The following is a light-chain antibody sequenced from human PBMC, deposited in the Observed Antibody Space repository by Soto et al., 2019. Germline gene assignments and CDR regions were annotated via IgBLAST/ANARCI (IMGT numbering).Light chain of an antibody. Sequence: QSVLTQPASVSWSPGQSITISCTGISSDVGYYNYVSWYQQHPGKAPKLMIYEVSNRPSGVSNRFSGSKSGITASLTISGLQAEDEGEYFCSSYTSSSTYVFGTGTKVTVL. V-gene: IGLV2-14*01. CDR2: EVS. J-gene: IGLJ1*01. CDR3: SSYTSSSTYV. CDR1: SSDVGYYNY.